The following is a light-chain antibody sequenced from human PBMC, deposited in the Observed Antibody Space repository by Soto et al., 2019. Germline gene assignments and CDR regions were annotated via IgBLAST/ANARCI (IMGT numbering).Light chain of an antibody. J-gene: IGKJ3*01. CDR2: GAS. Sequence: IQLTQSPSSLSASVGARVTITCRASQGIINNLDWYQQKPGKAPKLLIYGASTLQRGVPSRFGGSGSGTDFTLTVSSLQPEDFATYYCQQLFMYPPTFGPGTKVDIK. V-gene: IGKV1-9*01. CDR1: QGIINN. CDR3: QQLFMYPPT.